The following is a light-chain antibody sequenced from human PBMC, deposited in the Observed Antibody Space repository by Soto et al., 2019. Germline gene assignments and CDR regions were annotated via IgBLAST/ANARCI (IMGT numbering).Light chain of an antibody. CDR3: GSWDSSLTYV. Sequence: QSVLTQPPSVSAAPGQKVTISCSGSSSNIGNNFVTWYQQLPGTAPKLLIYDNNKRPSGFPDRFSGSQSGTSATLGITGLQTGDEAVYYCGSWDSSLTYVFGTGTKLTVL. J-gene: IGLJ1*01. CDR2: DNN. V-gene: IGLV1-51*01. CDR1: SSNIGNNF.